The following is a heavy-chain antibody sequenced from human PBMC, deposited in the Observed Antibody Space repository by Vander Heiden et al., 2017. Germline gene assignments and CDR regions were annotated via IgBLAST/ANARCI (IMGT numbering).Heavy chain of an antibody. J-gene: IGHJ4*02. CDR3: AREGVVVVPAAISVAGGYYFDY. CDR2: INHSGRT. CDR1: GGSFSGYY. D-gene: IGHD2-2*01. Sequence: QVQLQQWGAGLLKPSETLSLTCAVYGGSFSGYYWSWIRQPPGKGLEWIGEINHSGRTNYNPSLKSRVTISVDTSKNQFSLKLSSVTAADTAVYYCAREGVVVVPAAISVAGGYYFDYWGQGTLVTVSS. V-gene: IGHV4-34*01.